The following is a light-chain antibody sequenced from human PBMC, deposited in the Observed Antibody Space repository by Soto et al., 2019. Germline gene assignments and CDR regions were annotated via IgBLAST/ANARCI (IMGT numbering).Light chain of an antibody. CDR2: WAS. V-gene: IGKV4-1*01. CDR3: QQYYRTPPT. Sequence: DIVMTQSPDSLAVSLGERATINCKSSQSVLYSSNNKNYLAWYQQKPGQPPKLLIYWASTRESVVPDRFSGRGSGTDFTLTISSLQAEDVAVYYCQQYYRTPPTFGGGTKVEIK. J-gene: IGKJ4*01. CDR1: QSVLYSSNNKNY.